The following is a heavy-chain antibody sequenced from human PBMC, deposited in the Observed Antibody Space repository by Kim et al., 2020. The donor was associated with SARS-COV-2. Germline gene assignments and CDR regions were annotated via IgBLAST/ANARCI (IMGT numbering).Heavy chain of an antibody. J-gene: IGHJ4*02. Sequence: GGSLRLSCAASGFTFSSYGMHWVRQAPGKGLEWVAVIWYDGSNKYYADSVKGRFTISRDNSKNTLYLQMNSLRAEDTAVYYCARDSDGGLMDYWGQGTLVTVSS. CDR2: IWYDGSNK. CDR1: GFTFSSYG. V-gene: IGHV3-33*01. D-gene: IGHD3-16*01. CDR3: ARDSDGGLMDY.